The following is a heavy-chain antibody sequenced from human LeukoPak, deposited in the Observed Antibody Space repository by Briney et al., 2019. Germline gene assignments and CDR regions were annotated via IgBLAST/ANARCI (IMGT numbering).Heavy chain of an antibody. Sequence: GGSLRLSCAASGFTFSSYWMSWVRQAPGKGLEWVANIKQDGSEKYYVDSVKGRFTISRDNAKNSLYLQMNSLRAEDTAVYYCARDVYYGSGSPTVDYWGQGTLVTVSP. CDR3: ARDVYYGSGSPTVDY. V-gene: IGHV3-7*01. CDR2: IKQDGSEK. D-gene: IGHD3-10*01. CDR1: GFTFSSYW. J-gene: IGHJ4*02.